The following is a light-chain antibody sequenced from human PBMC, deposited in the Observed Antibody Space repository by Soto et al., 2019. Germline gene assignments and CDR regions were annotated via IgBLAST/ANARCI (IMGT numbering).Light chain of an antibody. CDR2: DAS. V-gene: IGKV3D-20*01. CDR1: QSVGSSY. J-gene: IGKJ4*01. Sequence: EIVMTQSPATLSVSPGERATLSCRASQSVGSSYLAWYQQKPGLAPRLLIYDASSRATGIPDRFSGSGSGTDFTLTISRLEPEDFAVYYCQQYGSSPLTFGGGTKVDIK. CDR3: QQYGSSPLT.